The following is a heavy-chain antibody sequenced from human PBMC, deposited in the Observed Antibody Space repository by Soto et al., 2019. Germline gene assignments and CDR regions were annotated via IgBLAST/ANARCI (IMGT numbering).Heavy chain of an antibody. Sequence: SETLSLTCTVSGGSISSGDYYWSWIRQPPGKGLEWIGYIYYSGSTYYNPSLKSRVTISVDTSKNQFSLKLSSVTAADTAVYYCARGIEYSSSSEGMDVWGQGTTVTAP. CDR3: ARGIEYSSSSEGMDV. CDR2: IYYSGST. J-gene: IGHJ6*02. D-gene: IGHD6-6*01. CDR1: GGSISSGDYY. V-gene: IGHV4-30-4*01.